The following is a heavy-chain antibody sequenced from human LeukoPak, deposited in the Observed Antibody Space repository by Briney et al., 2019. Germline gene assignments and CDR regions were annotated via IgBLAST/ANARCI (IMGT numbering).Heavy chain of an antibody. CDR1: GGSISSYY. V-gene: IGHV4-59*01. CDR2: IYYSGST. J-gene: IGHJ4*02. CDR3: ARDRLLGY. Sequence: SETLSLTCTVSGGSISSYYWSWIWQPPGKGLEWIGYIYYSGSTNYNPSLKSRVTISVDTSKNQFSLKLSSVTAADTAVYYCARDRLLGYWGQGTLVTVSS. D-gene: IGHD5/OR15-5a*01.